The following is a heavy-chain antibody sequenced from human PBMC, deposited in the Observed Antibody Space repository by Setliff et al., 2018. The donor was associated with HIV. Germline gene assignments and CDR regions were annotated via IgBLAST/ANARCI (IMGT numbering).Heavy chain of an antibody. CDR1: GGSISSGSYY. V-gene: IGHV4-61*09. J-gene: IGHJ4*02. Sequence: SAPLSLTCTVSGGSISSGSYYWSWIRQPAGKGLEWIGHIYTSGSTNYNTSLKSRVTISVDTSKNQFSLKLSSGTAADTAVYYCARGLYCSGGSCSFDYWSQGTLVTVSS. CDR3: ARGLYCSGGSCSFDY. CDR2: IYTSGST. D-gene: IGHD2-15*01.